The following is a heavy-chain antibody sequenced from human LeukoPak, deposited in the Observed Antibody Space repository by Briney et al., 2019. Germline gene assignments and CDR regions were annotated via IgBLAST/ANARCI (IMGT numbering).Heavy chain of an antibody. CDR3: ARQVGAAAGPRPYFDY. CDR2: IYYSGST. D-gene: IGHD6-13*01. J-gene: IGHJ4*02. V-gene: IGHV4-39*01. Sequence: SETLSLTCTVSGGSISSSSYYWGWIRQPPGKGLEWIGSIYYSGSTYYNPSLKSRVTISVDTSKNQFSLKLSSVTAADTAVYYCARQVGAAAGPRPYFDYWGQGTLVTVSS. CDR1: GGSISSSSYY.